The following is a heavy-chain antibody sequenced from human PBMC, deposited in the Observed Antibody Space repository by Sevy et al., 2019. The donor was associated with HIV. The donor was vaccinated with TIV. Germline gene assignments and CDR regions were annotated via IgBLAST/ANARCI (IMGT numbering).Heavy chain of an antibody. CDR3: AKEPVLVLDYYAIDV. CDR1: GFIFSNYG. V-gene: IGHV3-30*02. J-gene: IGHJ6*04. CDR2: IRYDGSNK. Sequence: GGSLRLSCVASGFIFSNYGMHWVRQAPGKGLQWVAFIRYDGSNKNNADSVKGRFTISRDNSKNTLYLQMNSLRPEDTAVYYCAKEPVLVLDYYAIDVWGEGTTVTVSS. D-gene: IGHD2-8*02.